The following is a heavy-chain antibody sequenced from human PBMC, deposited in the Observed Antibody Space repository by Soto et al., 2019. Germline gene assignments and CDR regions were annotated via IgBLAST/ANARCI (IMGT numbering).Heavy chain of an antibody. CDR3: ASVVAVAGTGYDY. CDR2: VYHSGST. CDR1: GGSISSSNW. Sequence: QVQLQESGPGLVKPSGTLSLTCAVSGGSISSSNWWSWVRQPPGEGLEWIGEVYHSGSTNYNPSLQSRVTISVDKSTNQFSLKLSSVTAADTAVYYCASVVAVAGTGYDYWGQGTLVTVSS. V-gene: IGHV4-4*02. J-gene: IGHJ4*02. D-gene: IGHD6-19*01.